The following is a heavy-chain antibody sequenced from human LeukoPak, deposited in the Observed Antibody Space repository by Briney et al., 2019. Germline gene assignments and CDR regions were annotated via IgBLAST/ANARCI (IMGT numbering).Heavy chain of an antibody. J-gene: IGHJ3*02. CDR1: GFTLSSYN. CDR3: ARGGITIFGVVTGDVFDI. Sequence: GGSLSLSCAASGFTLSSYNMNWVPQAPGKGREWVSYNNSSSSYIHYADSEKGRFTIYRQHPKNSLSLQKNRVRAEDTAVYYCARGGITIFGVVTGDVFDIWGQGTMVTVSS. CDR2: NNSSSSYI. V-gene: IGHV3-21*01. D-gene: IGHD3-3*01.